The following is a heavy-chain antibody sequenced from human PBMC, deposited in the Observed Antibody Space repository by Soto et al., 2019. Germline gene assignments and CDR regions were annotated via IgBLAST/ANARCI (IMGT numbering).Heavy chain of an antibody. J-gene: IGHJ4*02. CDR1: GFTFSSYA. CDR3: AKRNRATILAGDLFDY. D-gene: IGHD5-12*01. Sequence: GGSLRLSCAASGFTFSSYAMSWVRQAPGKGLEWVSAISGSGGSTYYADSVKGRFTISRDNSKNTLYLQMNSLRAEDTAVYYCAKRNRATILAGDLFDYWGQGTLVTVSS. V-gene: IGHV3-23*01. CDR2: ISGSGGST.